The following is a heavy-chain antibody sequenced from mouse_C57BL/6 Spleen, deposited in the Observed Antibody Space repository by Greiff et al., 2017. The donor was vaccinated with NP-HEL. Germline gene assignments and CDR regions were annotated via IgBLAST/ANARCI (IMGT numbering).Heavy chain of an antibody. V-gene: IGHV1-39*01. J-gene: IGHJ3*01. CDR2: INPNYGTT. CDR3: ARSDGSSLAWFAY. Sequence: VQLKESGPELVKPGASVKISCKASGYSFTDYNMNWVKQSNGKSLEWIGVINPNYGTTSYNQKFKGKATLTVDQSSSTAYMQLNSLTSEDSAVYYCARSDGSSLAWFAYWGQGTLVTVSA. CDR1: GYSFTDYN. D-gene: IGHD1-1*01.